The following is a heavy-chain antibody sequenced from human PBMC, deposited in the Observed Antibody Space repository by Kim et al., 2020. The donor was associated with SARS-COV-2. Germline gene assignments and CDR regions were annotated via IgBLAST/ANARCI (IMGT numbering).Heavy chain of an antibody. CDR2: INPNTGDT. CDR1: GYIFTGYY. Sequence: ASVKVSCKASGYIFTGYYIHWVRQAPGQGLEWMGRINPNTGDTNYAQKFQGRVTLTRDTSISTAHMDLNRLRSDDTAVYYCARDRGDCISPSCFLEYNWFDPWGQGTAVTVSS. V-gene: IGHV1-2*06. CDR3: ARDRGDCISPSCFLEYNWFDP. J-gene: IGHJ5*02. D-gene: IGHD2-2*01.